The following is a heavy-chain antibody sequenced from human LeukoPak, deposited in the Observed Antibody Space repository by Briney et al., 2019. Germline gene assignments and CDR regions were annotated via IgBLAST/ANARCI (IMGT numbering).Heavy chain of an antibody. J-gene: IGHJ3*01. CDR1: GFTLSSYG. V-gene: IGHV3-23*01. CDR2: FSASDGSA. Sequence: GGSLRLSCAASGFTLSSYGMTWVRQAPGKGLEWVSAFSASDGSAQYAESVRGRFTISRDNSKNTLYLQMDSLRAEDTAVYCCAKARIAAAGTGAFDVWGQGTTVTVSS. CDR3: AKARIAAAGTGAFDV. D-gene: IGHD6-13*01.